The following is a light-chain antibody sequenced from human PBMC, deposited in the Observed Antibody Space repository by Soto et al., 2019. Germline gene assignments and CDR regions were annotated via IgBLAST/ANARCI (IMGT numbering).Light chain of an antibody. V-gene: IGLV2-8*01. CDR1: SSDVGGYNY. CDR2: EVS. Sequence: QSALTQPPSASGSPGQSVTISCTGTSSDVGGYNYVSWYQQHPGKAPKLMIYEVSKRPSGVPDRFSGSKSGNTASLTVSGLQAEDEADYYCSLYAGSNIYVVFGGGTKLTVL. J-gene: IGLJ2*01. CDR3: SLYAGSNIYVV.